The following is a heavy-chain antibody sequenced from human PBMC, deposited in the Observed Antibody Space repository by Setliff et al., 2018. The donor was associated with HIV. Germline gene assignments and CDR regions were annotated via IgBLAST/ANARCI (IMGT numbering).Heavy chain of an antibody. D-gene: IGHD3-10*01. CDR3: ARHGQYGSGSYYNRPFDY. J-gene: IGHJ4*02. V-gene: IGHV5-51*01. Sequence: SLKISCKGSGYSFTNYWIAWLRQMPGKGLEWMGIIYPGDSDTRYSPSFQGQVTISADKSITTAYLQWSSLKASDTAIYYCARHGQYGSGSYYNRPFDYWGQGTLVTVPS. CDR2: IYPGDSDT. CDR1: GYSFTNYW.